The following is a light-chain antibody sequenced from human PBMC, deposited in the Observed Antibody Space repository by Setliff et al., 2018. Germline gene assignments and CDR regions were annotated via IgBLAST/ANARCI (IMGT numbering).Light chain of an antibody. CDR2: DVA. Sequence: QSALTQPRSVSGSPGQSVTISCTGTSSDVGGYNYVSWYQQHPGKAPKLTIYDVAKRPSGVPHRFSGSKSGNTASLTISGLQAEDEADYYCCSYAGSYTDVFGTGTKVTVL. CDR1: SSDVGGYNY. CDR3: CSYAGSYTDV. J-gene: IGLJ1*01. V-gene: IGLV2-11*01.